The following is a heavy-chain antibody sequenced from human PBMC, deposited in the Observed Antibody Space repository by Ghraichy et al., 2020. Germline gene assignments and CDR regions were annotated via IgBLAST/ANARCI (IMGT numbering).Heavy chain of an antibody. Sequence: GGSLRLSCAASGFTFSSYGMHWVRQAPGKGLEWVAVISYDGSNKYYADSVKGRFTISRDNSKNTLYLQMNSLRAEDTAVYYCAKDLPPTMILVQNYYYGMAVCGQGTTVTVSS. V-gene: IGHV3-30*18. CDR2: ISYDGSNK. J-gene: IGHJ6*02. CDR1: GFTFSSYG. CDR3: AKDLPPTMILVQNYYYGMAV. D-gene: IGHD3-22*01.